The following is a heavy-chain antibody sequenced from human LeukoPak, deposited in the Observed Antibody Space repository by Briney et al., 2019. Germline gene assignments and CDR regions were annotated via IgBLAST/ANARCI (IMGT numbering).Heavy chain of an antibody. V-gene: IGHV3-7*01. CDR2: IKQDGSEK. Sequence: GGSLRLSCAASGFTFSSYWMSWVRQAPGKGLEWVANIKQDGSEKYYVDSVKGRFTISRDNAKNSLYLQMNSLRAEDTAVYYCARKYYYGSGAHFDYWGQGTLVTVSS. D-gene: IGHD3-10*01. CDR3: ARKYYYGSGAHFDY. CDR1: GFTFSSYW. J-gene: IGHJ4*02.